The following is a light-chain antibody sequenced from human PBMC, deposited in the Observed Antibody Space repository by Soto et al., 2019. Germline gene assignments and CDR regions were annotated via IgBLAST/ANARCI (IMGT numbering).Light chain of an antibody. J-gene: IGKJ4*01. CDR3: QQYGSSARP. CDR2: GAS. CDR1: QSVSSSY. Sequence: SGFTKTGRTLCRARGERAVLAGRVSQSVSSSYLAWYQQKPGQTPRLLIYGASSRATGIPDRFSGSGSGTDFTRTSSRLEADHLAVYSGQQYGSSARPCGRGTKVDIK. V-gene: IGKV3-20*01.